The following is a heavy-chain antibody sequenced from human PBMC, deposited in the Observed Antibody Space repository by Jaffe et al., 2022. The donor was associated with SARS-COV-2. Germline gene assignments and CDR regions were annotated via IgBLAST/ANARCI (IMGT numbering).Heavy chain of an antibody. J-gene: IGHJ6*02. CDR1: GYTFTSYA. D-gene: IGHD6-13*01. V-gene: IGHV1-3*01. CDR2: INAGNGNT. CDR3: ARGRQQLACMDV. Sequence: QVQLVQSGAEVKKPGASVKVSCKASGYTFTSYAMHWVRQAPGQRLEWMGWINAGNGNTKYSQKFQGRVTITRDTSASTAYMELSSLRSEDTAVYYCARGRQQLACMDVWGQGTTVTVSS.